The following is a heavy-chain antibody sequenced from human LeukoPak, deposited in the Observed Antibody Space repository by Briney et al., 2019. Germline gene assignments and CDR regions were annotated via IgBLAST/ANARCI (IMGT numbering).Heavy chain of an antibody. CDR1: GFTFSSYS. J-gene: IGHJ4*02. V-gene: IGHV3-21*01. CDR2: ISSSSSYI. D-gene: IGHD3-16*01. Sequence: GGSLRLSCAASGFTFSSYSMNWVRQAPGKGLEWVSSISSSSSYIYYADSVKGRFTISRDNAKNSLYLQMNSLRAEDTAVYYCARAVHPEGYNYDLVLDYWGQGTLVTVSS. CDR3: ARAVHPEGYNYDLVLDY.